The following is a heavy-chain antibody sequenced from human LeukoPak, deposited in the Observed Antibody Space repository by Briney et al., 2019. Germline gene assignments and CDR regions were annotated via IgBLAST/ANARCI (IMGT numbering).Heavy chain of an antibody. Sequence: PSETLSLTCTVSGGSISSGSYYWSWIRQPAGKGLEWIGRIYTSGSTNYNPSLKSRVTISVDTSQNQSSLKLTSVTAADTAVYYCARVTIFGVVFDPWGQGTLVTVSS. D-gene: IGHD3-3*01. CDR3: ARVTIFGVVFDP. J-gene: IGHJ5*02. V-gene: IGHV4-61*02. CDR1: GGSISSGSYY. CDR2: IYTSGST.